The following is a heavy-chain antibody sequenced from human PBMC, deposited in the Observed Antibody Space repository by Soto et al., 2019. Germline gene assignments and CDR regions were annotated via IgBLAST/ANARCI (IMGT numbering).Heavy chain of an antibody. CDR3: ARSGYSSSWYRSNFDY. J-gene: IGHJ4*02. CDR1: GGSFSGYY. D-gene: IGHD6-13*01. V-gene: IGHV4-34*01. Sequence: ASETLSLTCAVYGGSFSGYYWSWIRQPPGKGLEWIGEINHSGTTNYNPSLKSRVTISADTSKNQFSLKLSSVTAADTAVYYCARSGYSSSWYRSNFDYWGQGTLVTVSS. CDR2: INHSGTT.